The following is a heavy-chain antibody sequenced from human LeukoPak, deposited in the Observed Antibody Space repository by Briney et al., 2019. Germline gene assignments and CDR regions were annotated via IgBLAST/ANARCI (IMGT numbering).Heavy chain of an antibody. CDR3: ARGKGYSGYDDSGIKYYFDY. CDR2: IYYSGST. V-gene: IGHV4-59*01. CDR1: GGSISSYY. D-gene: IGHD5-12*01. J-gene: IGHJ4*02. Sequence: PSETLSLTCTVSGGSISSYYWSWIRQPPGKGLEWIGYIYYSGSTNYNPSLKSRVTISVDTSKNQFSLKLSSVTAADTAVYYCARGKGYSGYDDSGIKYYFDYWGQGTLVTVSS.